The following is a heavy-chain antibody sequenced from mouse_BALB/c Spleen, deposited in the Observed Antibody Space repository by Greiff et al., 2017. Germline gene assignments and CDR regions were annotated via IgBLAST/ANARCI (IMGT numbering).Heavy chain of an antibody. CDR1: GYTFTDYA. Sequence: VKLQESGAELVRPGVSVKISCKGSGYTFTDYAMHWVKQSHAKSLEWIGVISTYYGDASYNQKFKGKATMTVDKSSSTAYMELARLTSEDSAIYYCARHYYGSSYAMDYWGQGTSVTVSS. V-gene: IGHV1S137*01. D-gene: IGHD1-1*01. J-gene: IGHJ4*01. CDR3: ARHYYGSSYAMDY. CDR2: ISTYYGDA.